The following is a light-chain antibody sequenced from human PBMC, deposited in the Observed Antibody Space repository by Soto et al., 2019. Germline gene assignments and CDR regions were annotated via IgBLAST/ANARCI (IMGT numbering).Light chain of an antibody. CDR3: SSYVGSGTYVV. Sequence: QAVVTQPASVSGSPGQSITISCTGTSSDVGTYNLVSWYQQHPGNAPKLMIYEGNKRPSGVSNRFSGSKSGNTASLTISGLQAEDEGDYYCSSYVGSGTYVVFGGGTQLTVL. J-gene: IGLJ2*01. V-gene: IGLV2-23*01. CDR1: SSDVGTYNL. CDR2: EGN.